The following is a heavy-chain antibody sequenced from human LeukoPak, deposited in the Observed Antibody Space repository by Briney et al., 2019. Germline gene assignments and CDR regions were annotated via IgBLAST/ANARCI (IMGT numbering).Heavy chain of an antibody. Sequence: PSETLSLTCTVSGGSISSSHYFWRWIRQAPGKGLQRNGSNCYSESTHYIPSLKSRVTISVDTSQNPFALKLTSVTAADTAVSFCARQASYCSSTSCYEGSVYYYYYMDVWGKGATVTVSS. CDR2: NCYSEST. V-gene: IGHV4-39*01. CDR1: GGSISSSHYF. CDR3: ARQASYCSSTSCYEGSVYYYYYMDV. J-gene: IGHJ6*03. D-gene: IGHD2-2*01.